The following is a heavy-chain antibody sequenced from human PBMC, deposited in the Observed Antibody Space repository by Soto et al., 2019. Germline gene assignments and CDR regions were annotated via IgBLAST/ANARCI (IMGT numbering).Heavy chain of an antibody. V-gene: IGHV3-48*01. CDR2: ISSSSSTI. J-gene: IGHJ5*02. CDR3: AKACDTAMVFENWFDP. Sequence: GGSLRLSCAASGFTFSSYSMNWVRQAPGKGLEWVSYISSSSSTIYYADSVKGRFTISRDNAKNSLYLQMNSLRAEDTAVYYCAKACDTAMVFENWFDPWGQGTLVTVSS. D-gene: IGHD5-18*01. CDR1: GFTFSSYS.